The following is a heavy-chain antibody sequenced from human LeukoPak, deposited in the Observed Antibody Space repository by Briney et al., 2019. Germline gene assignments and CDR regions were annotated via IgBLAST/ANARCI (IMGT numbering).Heavy chain of an antibody. Sequence: SETLSLTCALYGGSLSGYYWSWIRQPPGEGLEWIGEINDSGSTSCSPSLKSRVPISEDTSQNQFSLKSSSVTAADTAVYYCARVIDYDISGYYLGYWGQGNRVTVSS. CDR2: INDSGST. D-gene: IGHD3-22*01. V-gene: IGHV4-34*01. CDR3: ARVIDYDISGYYLGY. CDR1: GGSLSGYY. J-gene: IGHJ4*02.